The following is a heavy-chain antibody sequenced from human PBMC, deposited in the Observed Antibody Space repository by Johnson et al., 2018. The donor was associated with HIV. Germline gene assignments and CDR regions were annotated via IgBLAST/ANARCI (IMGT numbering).Heavy chain of an antibody. J-gene: IGHJ3*02. V-gene: IGHV3-30*18. D-gene: IGHD6-13*01. CDR3: AKGRAQHLDGGAFDI. Sequence: QVQLVESGGGVVQPGRSLRLSCPASGFTFSSYGMHWVRQAPGKGLEWVTVISYDGSTKYYADSVKGRFTISRDNSKNTLFLQMNSLGPEDTAVYYCAKGRAQHLDGGAFDIWGQGTMVTVSS. CDR2: ISYDGSTK. CDR1: GFTFSSYG.